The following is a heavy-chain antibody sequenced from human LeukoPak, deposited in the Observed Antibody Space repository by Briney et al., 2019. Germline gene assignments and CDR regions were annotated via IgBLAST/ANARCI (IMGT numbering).Heavy chain of an antibody. J-gene: IGHJ3*02. V-gene: IGHV3-7*01. CDR3: ARGRAFDI. CDR2: IKQDGSKK. CDR1: GFPFSSYW. Sequence: GGSLRLSCVASGFPFSSYWMTWVRQAPGKGLEWVANIKQDGSKKSYVDSVKGRFTISRDNAKNSLYLQMNSLRAEDTAVYYCARGRAFDIWGQGTMVTVSS.